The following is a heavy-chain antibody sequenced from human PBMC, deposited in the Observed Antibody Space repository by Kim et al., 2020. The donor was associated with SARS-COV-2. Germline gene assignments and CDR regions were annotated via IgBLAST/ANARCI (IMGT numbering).Heavy chain of an antibody. J-gene: IGHJ4*02. D-gene: IGHD1-26*01. Sequence: ADSVKGRFTISRNNTKNTLYLRMNRLRAEDRALYYCARVDSGSYFGVFDYWGQGTLVTVSS. V-gene: IGHV3-30*01. CDR3: ARVDSGSYFGVFDY.